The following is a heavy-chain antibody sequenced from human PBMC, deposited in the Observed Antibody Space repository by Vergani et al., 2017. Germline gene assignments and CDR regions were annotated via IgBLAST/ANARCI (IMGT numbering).Heavy chain of an antibody. Sequence: EVQVVESGGGLVQPGRSLRLSCAASGFTFDDYAMHWVRQAPGKGLEWVSGISWNSGSIGYADSVKGRFTISRDNAKNSLYLQMNSLRAEDTALYYCASMEGAFDIWGQGTMVTVSS. J-gene: IGHJ3*02. CDR2: ISWNSGSI. CDR1: GFTFDDYA. CDR3: ASMEGAFDI. D-gene: IGHD2-8*01. V-gene: IGHV3-9*01.